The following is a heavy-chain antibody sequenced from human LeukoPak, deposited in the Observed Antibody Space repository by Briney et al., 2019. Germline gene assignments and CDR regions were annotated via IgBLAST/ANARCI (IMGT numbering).Heavy chain of an antibody. CDR3: ARVKDGSGSYLFDY. D-gene: IGHD3-10*01. CDR2: IYTSGST. CDR1: GGSISSGSYY. J-gene: IGHJ4*02. Sequence: SETLSLTCTVSGGSISSGSYYWSWIRQPAGKGLEWIGRIYTSGSTNYNPSLKSRVTISVDTSKNQFSLKLSSVTAADTAVYYCARVKDGSGSYLFDYWGQGTLVTVSS. V-gene: IGHV4-61*02.